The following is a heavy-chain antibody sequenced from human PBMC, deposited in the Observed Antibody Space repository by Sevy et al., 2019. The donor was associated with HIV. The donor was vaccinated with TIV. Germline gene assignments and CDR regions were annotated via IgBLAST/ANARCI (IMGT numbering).Heavy chain of an antibody. D-gene: IGHD6-19*01. J-gene: IGHJ4*02. Sequence: SETLSLTCTVSSGSISSSSYYWGWIHQPPGKGLEWIGSIYYSGSTYYNPSLKSRVTISVDTSKNQFSLKLSSVTAADTAVYYCARQGAVAVRFDYWGQGTLVTVSS. CDR2: IYYSGST. CDR3: ARQGAVAVRFDY. CDR1: SGSISSSSYY. V-gene: IGHV4-39*01.